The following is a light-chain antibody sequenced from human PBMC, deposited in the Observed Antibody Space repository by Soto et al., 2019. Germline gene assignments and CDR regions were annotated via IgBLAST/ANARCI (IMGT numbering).Light chain of an antibody. J-gene: IGKJ5*01. CDR2: GAS. CDR3: QQYNSWPPIT. CDR1: QSVSSN. V-gene: IGKV3-15*01. Sequence: ERVMTQSPATLSVSPGERATLSSRASQSVSSNLAWYQQKPGQAPRLLIYGASTRATGIPARFSGSGSGTEFTLTISSLQSEDFAVYYCQQYNSWPPITFGQGTRLEIK.